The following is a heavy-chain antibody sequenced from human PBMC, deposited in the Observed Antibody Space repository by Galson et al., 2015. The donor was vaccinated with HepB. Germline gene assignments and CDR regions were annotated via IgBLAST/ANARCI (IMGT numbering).Heavy chain of an antibody. CDR3: AKDISGLTTVNTYPDY. D-gene: IGHD4-17*01. J-gene: IGHJ4*02. V-gene: IGHV3-43*01. CDR1: GFTFDDYT. CDR2: ISWDGGST. Sequence: SLRLSCAASGFTFDDYTMHWVRHAPGKGLEWVSLISWDGGSTYYADSVKGRFTISRDNSKNSLYLQMNSLRTEDTAVYYCAKDISGLTTVNTYPDYWGQGTLVTVSS.